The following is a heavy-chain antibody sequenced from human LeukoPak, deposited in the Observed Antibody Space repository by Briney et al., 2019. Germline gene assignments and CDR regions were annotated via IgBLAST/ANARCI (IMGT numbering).Heavy chain of an antibody. CDR3: ARMRWFGELPWYFDL. D-gene: IGHD3-10*01. Sequence: GGSLRLSCAASGFTFSDYYMSWIRQAPGKGLEWVSYISSSGSTIYYADSVKGRFTISRDNAKNSLYLQMNSLRAEDTAVYYCARMRWFGELPWYFDLWGRGTLVTVSS. CDR1: GFTFSDYY. CDR2: ISSSGSTI. V-gene: IGHV3-11*01. J-gene: IGHJ2*01.